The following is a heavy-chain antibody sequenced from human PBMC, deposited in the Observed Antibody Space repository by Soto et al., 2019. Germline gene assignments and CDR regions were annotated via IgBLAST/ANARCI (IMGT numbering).Heavy chain of an antibody. Sequence: QVQLVESGGGVVQPGGSLRLSCAASGFSFSSHGIHWVRQAPGKGLEWVALISYDGSNRYYADSVKVRFTISSDNSKNTLYLQMNSLRPEDTAIYYCARDGGAMATYYCGMDVWGQGTTVTVSS. CDR3: ARDGGAMATYYCGMDV. CDR1: GFSFSSHG. CDR2: ISYDGSNR. V-gene: IGHV3-30-3*01. D-gene: IGHD3-16*01. J-gene: IGHJ6*02.